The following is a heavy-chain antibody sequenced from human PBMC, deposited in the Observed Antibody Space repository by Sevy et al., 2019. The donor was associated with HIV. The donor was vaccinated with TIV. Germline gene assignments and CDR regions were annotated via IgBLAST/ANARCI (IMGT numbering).Heavy chain of an antibody. CDR2: IYYSGST. Sequence: SETLSLTCTVSGGSISSSSYYWGWIRQPPGKGLEWIGSIYYSGSTYYNPSLKSRVTISVDTSKNQFSLKRSPVTAADTAVYYCARLTMVRGVIRFDYWGQGTLVTVSS. CDR3: ARLTMVRGVIRFDY. J-gene: IGHJ4*02. CDR1: GGSISSSSYY. D-gene: IGHD3-10*01. V-gene: IGHV4-39*01.